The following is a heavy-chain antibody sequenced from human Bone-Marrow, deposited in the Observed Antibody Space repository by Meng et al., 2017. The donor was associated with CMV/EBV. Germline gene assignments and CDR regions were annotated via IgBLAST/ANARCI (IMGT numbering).Heavy chain of an antibody. CDR3: ASYCGGDCYSARDYYYGMDV. CDR2: ISSSSYI. CDR1: GFTFSSYS. V-gene: IGHV3-21*01. Sequence: GESLKISCAASGFTFSSYSMNWVRQAPGKGLEWVSSISSSSYIYYADSVKGRFTISRDNAKNSLYLQMNSLRAEDTAVYYCASYCGGDCYSARDYYYGMDVWGQGTTVIVSS. D-gene: IGHD2-21*01. J-gene: IGHJ6*02.